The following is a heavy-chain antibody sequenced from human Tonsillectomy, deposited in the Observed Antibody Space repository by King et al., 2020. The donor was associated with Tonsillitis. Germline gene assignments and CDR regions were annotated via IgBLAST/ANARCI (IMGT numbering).Heavy chain of an antibody. V-gene: IGHV1-69*01. CDR3: ARGERYQLLNGWFDP. Sequence: VQLVESGPEVKKPGSSVRVSCKVSGGSFSSFGISWVRQAPGQGLEWMGGIIPIFGTADYAQRFQGRVTITADESTNMGYMEMSSLRSEDTAVYYCARGERYQLLNGWFDPWGQGTLVTVSS. J-gene: IGHJ5*02. CDR1: GGSFSSFG. D-gene: IGHD2-2*01. CDR2: IIPIFGTA.